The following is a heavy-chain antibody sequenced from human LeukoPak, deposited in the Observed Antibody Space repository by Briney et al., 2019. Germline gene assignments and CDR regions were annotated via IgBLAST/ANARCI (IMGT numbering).Heavy chain of an antibody. V-gene: IGHV1-45*02. J-gene: IGHJ3*02. CDR3: ASSGPSGSYYAFDI. CDR1: GYTFTYRY. D-gene: IGHD1-26*01. CDR2: ITPFNGNT. Sequence: SRASVTVSCKASGYTFTYRYLHWVRQAPGQALEWMGWITPFNGNTNYAQKFQDRVTITRDSSMSTAYMELSSLRAEGTAMYYCASSGPSGSYYAFDIWGQGTMVTVSS.